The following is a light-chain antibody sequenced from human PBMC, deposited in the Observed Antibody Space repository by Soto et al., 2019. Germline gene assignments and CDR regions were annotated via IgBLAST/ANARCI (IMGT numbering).Light chain of an antibody. CDR2: DVN. J-gene: IGLJ1*01. CDR3: VSYAGGTYV. Sequence: QSVLTQPPSASGSPGQSVTISCTGTSSDVGGHIFVSWYQQHPGKAPKLMIYDVNKRPSGVPDLFSGSKSDNTASLTVSGLQAEDAADYYCVSYAGGTYVFGTGTQLNVL. CDR1: SSDVGGHIF. V-gene: IGLV2-8*01.